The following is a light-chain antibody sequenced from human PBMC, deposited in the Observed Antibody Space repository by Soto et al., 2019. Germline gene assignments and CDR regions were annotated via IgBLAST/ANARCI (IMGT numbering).Light chain of an antibody. J-gene: IGKJ1*01. CDR2: AAS. V-gene: IGKV1-17*01. CDR1: QGIAND. Sequence: DIQMTQSPSSLSASVGDRVTITCRASQGIANDLAWYQQKAGKVPKRLISAASSLQSGVPSRFSGSGSGTEFTLTISSLQPEDFETYYCLQHNKYPWALGQGTKVDI. CDR3: LQHNKYPWA.